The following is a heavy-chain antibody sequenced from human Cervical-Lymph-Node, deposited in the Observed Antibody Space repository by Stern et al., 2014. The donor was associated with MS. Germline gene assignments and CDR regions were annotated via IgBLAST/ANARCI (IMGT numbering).Heavy chain of an antibody. J-gene: IGHJ4*02. D-gene: IGHD1-7*01. CDR3: AHRSTGTTSQNFDY. Sequence: QITLKESGPTLVKPTQTLTLTCTFSGFSLSTSGVGVGWIRQPPGKALEXLALIYWDDDKRYSPSLKSRLTITKDTSKNQVVLTMTNMDPVDTATYYCAHRSTGTTSQNFDYWGQGTLVTVSS. V-gene: IGHV2-5*02. CDR1: GFSLSTSGVG. CDR2: IYWDDDK.